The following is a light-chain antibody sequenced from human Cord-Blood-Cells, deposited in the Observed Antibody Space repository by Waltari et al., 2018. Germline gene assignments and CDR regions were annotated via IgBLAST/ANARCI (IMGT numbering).Light chain of an antibody. CDR2: AAS. J-gene: IGKJ1*01. CDR1: QGIRRY. V-gene: IGKV1-9*01. CDR3: QQLNSYPRT. Sequence: DIQLTQSPSFLSASVGDRVTITCRASQGIRRYLAWYQQKLGKAPKLLIYAASPLQSGVPSRFSGSGSGTEFTLTISSLQPEDFATYYCQQLNSYPRTFGQGTKVEIK.